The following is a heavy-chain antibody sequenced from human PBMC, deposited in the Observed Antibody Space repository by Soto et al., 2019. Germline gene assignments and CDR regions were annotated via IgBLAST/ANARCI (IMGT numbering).Heavy chain of an antibody. CDR1: GGSISSSNW. V-gene: IGHV4-4*03. D-gene: IGHD3-22*01. J-gene: IGHJ4*02. CDR3: ARGYYYGRSGPAFDY. CDR2: IYHSGST. Sequence: QVQLQESGPGLVKPPGTLSLTCAVSGGSISSSNWWSWVRQPPGKGLEWIGEIYHSGSTNYNPSLQSRVTIAVDESKNQFSLKLRSVPATVTAVYYCARGYYYGRSGPAFDYWGQGTLVTGSS.